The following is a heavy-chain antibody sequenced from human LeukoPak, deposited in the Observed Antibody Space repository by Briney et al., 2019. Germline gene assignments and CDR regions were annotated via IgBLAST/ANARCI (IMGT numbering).Heavy chain of an antibody. V-gene: IGHV1-18*01. D-gene: IGHD2-8*01. J-gene: IGHJ6*03. CDR1: GYTFTSYG. Sequence: ASVKVSCKASGYTFTSYGISWVRQAPGQGLEWMGWISAYNGNTNYAQKLQGRVTTTTDTSTSTAYMELRSLRSDDTAVYYCARAPIVLKVYASYYYYYYMDVWGKGTTVTVSS. CDR3: ARAPIVLKVYASYYYYYYMDV. CDR2: ISAYNGNT.